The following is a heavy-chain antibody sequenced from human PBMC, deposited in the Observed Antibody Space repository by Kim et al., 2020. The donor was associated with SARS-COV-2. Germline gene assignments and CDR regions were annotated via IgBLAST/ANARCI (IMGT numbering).Heavy chain of an antibody. J-gene: IGHJ4*02. V-gene: IGHV4-61*01. Sequence: SETLSLTCTVSGGSVRSGNYYWSWIRQPPGKGLEWIGYIYYTGRTNSNPSLKSRVTISVDTSKNQFSLKMSSVTAADTAVYYCSTGHAWGLGAFVYWGQG. CDR1: GGSVRSGNYY. CDR3: STGHAWGLGAFVY. CDR2: IYYTGRT. D-gene: IGHD3-16*01.